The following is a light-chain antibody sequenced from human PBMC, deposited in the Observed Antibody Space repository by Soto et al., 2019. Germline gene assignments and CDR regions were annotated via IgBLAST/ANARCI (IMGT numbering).Light chain of an antibody. Sequence: QSVLTQPPSASGTPGQRVTISCSGSSSNIGSNTVNWYQQLPGTAPKLLIYSNDRRPSGVPDRFSGSKSGTSASLAISGLQSEDEAGYYCAVWDDGLTGWVFGGGTKVTVL. V-gene: IGLV1-44*01. J-gene: IGLJ3*02. CDR3: AVWDDGLTGWV. CDR2: SND. CDR1: SSNIGSNT.